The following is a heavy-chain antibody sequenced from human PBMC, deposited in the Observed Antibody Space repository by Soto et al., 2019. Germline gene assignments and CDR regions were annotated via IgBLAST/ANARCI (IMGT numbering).Heavy chain of an antibody. Sequence: QVQLVQSGAEVKKPGSSVKVSCKASGGTFSSYTISWVRQAPGQGLEWMGRIIPILGIANYAQKFQGRVTITADKSTSTAYMELSSLRSEDTAVYYCVNWFQREAGDYWGQGTLVTVSS. CDR1: GGTFSSYT. D-gene: IGHD1-20*01. J-gene: IGHJ4*02. CDR2: IIPILGIA. V-gene: IGHV1-69*02. CDR3: VNWFQREAGDY.